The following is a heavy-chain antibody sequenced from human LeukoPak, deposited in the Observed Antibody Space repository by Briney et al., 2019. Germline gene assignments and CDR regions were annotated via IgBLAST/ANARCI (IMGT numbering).Heavy chain of an antibody. Sequence: SETLSLTCTVSGGSISSYYWSWIRQPPGKGLEWIGYIYYSGSTNYNPSLKSRVTISVETSKNQFSLKLSSVTAADTAVYYCARDLGSGDWFDPWGQGTLVTVSS. V-gene: IGHV4-59*01. CDR3: ARDLGSGDWFDP. CDR1: GGSISSYY. J-gene: IGHJ5*02. D-gene: IGHD2-15*01. CDR2: IYYSGST.